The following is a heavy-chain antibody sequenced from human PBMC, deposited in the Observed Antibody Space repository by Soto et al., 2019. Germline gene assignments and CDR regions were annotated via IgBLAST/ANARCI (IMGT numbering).Heavy chain of an antibody. V-gene: IGHV4-31*03. CDR2: IYYSGST. D-gene: IGHD3-22*01. CDR1: GGSISSGGYY. J-gene: IGHJ4*02. CDR3: ARGGYDSSGYPFDY. Sequence: QVQLQESGPGLVKHSQTMSLTCTVSGGSISSGGYYWSWIRQHPGKGLEWIGYIYYSGSTYYNPSLKSRVTISVDTSKNQFSLKLSSVTAADTAVYYCARGGYDSSGYPFDYWGQGTLVTVSS.